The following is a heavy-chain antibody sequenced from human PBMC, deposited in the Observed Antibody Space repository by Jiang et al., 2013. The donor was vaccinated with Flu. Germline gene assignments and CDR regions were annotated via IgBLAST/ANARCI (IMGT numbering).Heavy chain of an antibody. Sequence: SGAEVKKPGASVKVSCKASGYTFTSYYMHWVRQAPGQGLEWMGIINPSGGSTSYAQKFQGRVTMTRDTSTSTVYMELSSLRSEDTAVYYCARDGSYDSSGYYVGFSDYWGQGTLVTVSS. CDR3: ARDGSYDSSGYYVGFSDY. V-gene: IGHV1-46*01. D-gene: IGHD3-22*01. CDR2: INPSGGST. CDR1: GYTFTSYY. J-gene: IGHJ4*02.